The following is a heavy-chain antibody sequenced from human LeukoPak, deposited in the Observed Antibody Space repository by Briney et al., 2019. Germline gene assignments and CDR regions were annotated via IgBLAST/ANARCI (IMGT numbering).Heavy chain of an antibody. Sequence: GGSLRLSCAASGFTFSIYAMHWVRQAPGKGLEWVAVISYDGSNKYYADSVKGRFTISRDNSKNTLYLQMNSLIAEDTAVYYCARGLGYYDRSGNYWGYYFDYWGQGTLVTVSS. D-gene: IGHD3-22*01. CDR3: ARGLGYYDRSGNYWGYYFDY. J-gene: IGHJ4*02. V-gene: IGHV3-30*04. CDR1: GFTFSIYA. CDR2: ISYDGSNK.